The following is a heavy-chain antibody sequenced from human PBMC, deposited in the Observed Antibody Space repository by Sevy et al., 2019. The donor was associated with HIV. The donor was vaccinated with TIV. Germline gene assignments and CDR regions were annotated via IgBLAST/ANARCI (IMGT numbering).Heavy chain of an antibody. J-gene: IGHJ4*02. CDR2: IWYDGSNK. V-gene: IGHV3-33*01. CDR1: GFNFSNYG. D-gene: IGHD4-17*01. CDR3: ARGRDYGNLDY. Sequence: GGSLRLSCATSGFNFSNYGVHWVRQAPGKGLEWVALIWYDGSNKYYRDSVKGRLTISRDNSKNTLYLQMNSLRGEDTAVYYCARGRDYGNLDYWGQGTLVTVSS.